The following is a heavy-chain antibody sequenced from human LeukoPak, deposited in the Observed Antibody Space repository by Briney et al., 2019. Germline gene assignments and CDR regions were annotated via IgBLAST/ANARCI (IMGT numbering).Heavy chain of an antibody. D-gene: IGHD1-7*01. J-gene: IGHJ4*02. CDR3: AAGTGTSDFDY. V-gene: IGHV3-15*01. CDR2: IKGKTHDETT. Sequence: GGSLRLSCAASGFTFNDAWMSWVRQAPGKGLEWVGRIKGKTHDETTDYAAPVKGRFTISRDDSKSTLHLQMNGLKIEDTAVYYCAAGTGTSDFDYWGQGTLVTVSS. CDR1: GFTFNDAW.